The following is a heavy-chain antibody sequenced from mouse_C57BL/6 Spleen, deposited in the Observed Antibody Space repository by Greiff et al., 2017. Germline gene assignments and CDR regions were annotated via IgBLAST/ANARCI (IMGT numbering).Heavy chain of an antibody. D-gene: IGHD6-1*01. V-gene: IGHV1-9*01. Sequence: VQVVASGAELMKPGASVKLSCKTTGYTFTAYPIECVKQRPGHGLEWIGDISPFSGSTKYNDKFKGKATLTADTSSSTAYMQLSSLTAEDSAVYYCARRGHSNAMDYWGQGTSVTVSA. CDR3: ARRGHSNAMDY. CDR1: GYTFTAYP. CDR2: ISPFSGST. J-gene: IGHJ4*01.